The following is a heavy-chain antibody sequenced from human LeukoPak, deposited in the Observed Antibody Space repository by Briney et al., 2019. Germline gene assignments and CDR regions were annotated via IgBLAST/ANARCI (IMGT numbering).Heavy chain of an antibody. CDR2: INPNSGGT. D-gene: IGHD2-2*01. CDR1: RYTFTDYY. V-gene: IGHV1-2*02. Sequence: GASVKVSCKASRYTFTDYYMHWVRQAPGQGLEWMGWINPNSGGTNYAQKFQGRVTMTRDTSISTAYMELSRLRSDDTAVYYCARGGWSLGYCSSSSCLDWFDPWGQGTPVTVSS. J-gene: IGHJ5*02. CDR3: ARGGWSLGYCSSSSCLDWFDP.